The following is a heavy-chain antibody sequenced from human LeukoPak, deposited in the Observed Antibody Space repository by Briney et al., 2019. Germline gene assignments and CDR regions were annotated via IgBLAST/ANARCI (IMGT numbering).Heavy chain of an antibody. CDR1: GGSISSSNYY. CDR2: IYYRGST. D-gene: IGHD3-22*01. J-gene: IGHJ4*02. CDR3: RPYYYDSSGYLVDY. V-gene: IGHV4-39*01. Sequence: SETLSLTCTVSGGSISSSNYYYGWIRQPPGKGLEWIGSIYYRGSTYYNPSLKSRVTISVDTSKNQFSLKLSSVTAADTAVYYCRPYYYDSSGYLVDYWGQGTLVTVSS.